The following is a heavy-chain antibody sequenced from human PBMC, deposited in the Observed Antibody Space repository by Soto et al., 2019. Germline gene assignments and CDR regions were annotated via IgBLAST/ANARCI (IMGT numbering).Heavy chain of an antibody. CDR3: ARGSYDSSGYYGFDY. CDR1: GGSISSYY. J-gene: IGHJ4*02. Sequence: QVQLQESGPGLVKPSETLSLTCTVSGGSISSYYWCWVRQPPGKGLEWIGYIYYSGSTNYSPSLKSRVTISVDTSKNQCSLKLSSVTAADTDVYYCARGSYDSSGYYGFDYWGQGTLVTVSS. V-gene: IGHV4-59*01. D-gene: IGHD3-22*01. CDR2: IYYSGST.